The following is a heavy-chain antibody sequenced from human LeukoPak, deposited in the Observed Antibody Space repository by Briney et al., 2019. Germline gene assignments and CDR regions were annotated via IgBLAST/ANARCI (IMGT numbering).Heavy chain of an antibody. V-gene: IGHV3-23*01. Sequence: GGSLRLSCAASGFTFNSYAMSWVRQAPGKGLEWVSAISGSGGSTFYADSVKGRFTISRDSSKNTLLLQLNSLRAEDTAVYYCAKETELTVSALFDHWGQGTLVTVSS. CDR3: AKETELTVSALFDH. J-gene: IGHJ4*02. CDR2: ISGSGGST. CDR1: GFTFNSYA. D-gene: IGHD2-21*02.